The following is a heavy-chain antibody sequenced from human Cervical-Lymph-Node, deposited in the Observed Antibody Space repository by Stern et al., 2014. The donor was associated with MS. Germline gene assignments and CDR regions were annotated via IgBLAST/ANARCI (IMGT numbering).Heavy chain of an antibody. V-gene: IGHV3-9*01. CDR1: GFTFDDYA. Sequence: VQLVESGGGLVQPGRSLRLSCAASGFTFDDYAMHWVRQAPGKGLEWVSGISWNSGSIGYADSVKGRFTISRDNAKNSLYLQMNSLRAEDTALYYCTKDATYGPNSYYYGMDVWGQGTTVTVS. CDR2: ISWNSGSI. CDR3: TKDATYGPNSYYYGMDV. D-gene: IGHD4-17*01. J-gene: IGHJ6*02.